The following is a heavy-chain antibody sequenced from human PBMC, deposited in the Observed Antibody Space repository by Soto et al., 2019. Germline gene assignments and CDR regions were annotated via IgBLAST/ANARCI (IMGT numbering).Heavy chain of an antibody. V-gene: IGHV3-23*01. CDR3: AKDEYYDSSGYYYFH. Sequence: GGSLRLSCAASGFTFSSYAMSWVRQAPGKGLEWVSAISGSGGSTYYADSVKGRFTISRDNSKNTLYLQMNSLRAEDTAVYYCAKDEYYDSSGYYYFHWGQGTLVTVSS. J-gene: IGHJ4*02. CDR1: GFTFSSYA. CDR2: ISGSGGST. D-gene: IGHD3-22*01.